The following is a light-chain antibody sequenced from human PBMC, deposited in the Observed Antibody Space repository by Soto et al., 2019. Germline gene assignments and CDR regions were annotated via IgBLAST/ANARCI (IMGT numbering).Light chain of an antibody. CDR1: SSNIGSNY. J-gene: IGLJ2*01. V-gene: IGLV1-47*01. CDR3: AAWDDSLSGLV. Sequence: QSVLTQPPSASGTPGQRVTISCSGSSSNIGSNYVYWYHQLPGTAPKLVIYRNDQRPSGVPDRLSGSKSGTSASLAISGLRSEDEGDYYCAAWDDSLSGLVFGRGTKLTVL. CDR2: RND.